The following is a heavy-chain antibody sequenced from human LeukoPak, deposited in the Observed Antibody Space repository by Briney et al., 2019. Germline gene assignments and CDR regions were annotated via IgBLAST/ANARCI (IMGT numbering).Heavy chain of an antibody. CDR2: INPNSGDT. J-gene: IGHJ5*02. CDR3: ARGDYDSRENWFDP. D-gene: IGHD3-22*01. Sequence: ASVKVSCTASGYTFTGYHMHWVRQAPGQGLEWMGRINPNSGDTNYAQKFQGRVTMTRDTSISTAYMELSRLRSDDTAVYYCARGDYDSRENWFDPWGQGTLVTVSS. V-gene: IGHV1-2*06. CDR1: GYTFTGYH.